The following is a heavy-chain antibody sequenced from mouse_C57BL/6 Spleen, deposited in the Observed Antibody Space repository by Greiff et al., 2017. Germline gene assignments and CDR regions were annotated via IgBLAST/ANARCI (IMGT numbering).Heavy chain of an antibody. CDR3: AKITSHWYFDV. V-gene: IGHV2-3*01. CDR2: IWGDGST. J-gene: IGHJ1*03. Sequence: VKLVESGPGLVAPSQSLSITCTVSGFSFTSYGVSWVRQPPGKGLEWLGVIWGDGSTNYHSALISRLSTSKDNSKSHVFLKLNSLQTDHTATIYCAKITSHWYFDVWGTGTTVTVSS. D-gene: IGHD2-4*01. CDR1: GFSFTSYG.